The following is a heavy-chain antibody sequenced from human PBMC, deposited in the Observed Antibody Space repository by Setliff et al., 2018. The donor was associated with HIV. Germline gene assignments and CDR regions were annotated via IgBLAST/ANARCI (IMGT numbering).Heavy chain of an antibody. V-gene: IGHV4-4*07. Sequence: PSETLSLTCTVSGGSISSYYWSWIRQPAGKGLEWIGRIYASGRTNYNPSLKTRVNISADTSKNQFSLRLSSVTAADTAVYYCTRMVCSSSGCYGGGYNWFDPWGQGTLVTVSS. CDR1: GGSISSYY. CDR2: IYASGRT. J-gene: IGHJ5*02. D-gene: IGHD2-2*01. CDR3: TRMVCSSSGCYGGGYNWFDP.